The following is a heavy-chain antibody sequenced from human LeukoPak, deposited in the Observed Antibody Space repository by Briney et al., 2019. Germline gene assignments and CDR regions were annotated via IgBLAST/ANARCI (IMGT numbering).Heavy chain of an antibody. V-gene: IGHV4-59*01. CDR1: GGSISSYY. D-gene: IGHD2-2*01. Sequence: SETLSLTCTVSGGSISSYYWSWIRQPPGKGLEWIGYIYYSGSTNYNPSLKSRVTISVDTSKNQFSLKLSSVTAADTAVYYCARVVVVPAAIKGVWFDPWGQGTLVIVSA. J-gene: IGHJ5*02. CDR3: ARVVVVPAAIKGVWFDP. CDR2: IYYSGST.